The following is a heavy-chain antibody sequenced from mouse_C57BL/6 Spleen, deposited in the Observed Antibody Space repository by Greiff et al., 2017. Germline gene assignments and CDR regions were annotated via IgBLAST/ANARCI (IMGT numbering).Heavy chain of an antibody. CDR3: ARAGVYEHYAMDY. Sequence: VQLKESGPELVKPGDSVKISCKASGYSFTGYFMNWVMQSHGKSLEWIGRINPYNGDTFYNQKFKGKATLTVDKSSSTAHMELRSLTSEDSAVYYCARAGVYEHYAMDYWGQGTSVTVSS. CDR1: GYSFTGYF. V-gene: IGHV1-20*01. CDR2: INPYNGDT. D-gene: IGHD2-3*01. J-gene: IGHJ4*01.